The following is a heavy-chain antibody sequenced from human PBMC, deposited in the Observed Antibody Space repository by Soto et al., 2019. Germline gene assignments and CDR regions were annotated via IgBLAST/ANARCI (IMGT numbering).Heavy chain of an antibody. V-gene: IGHV4-4*07. Sequence: QVQLQESGPGLVKSSETLSLTCSVSGGSISGYYCSWIRQPAGKGLEWMGSIYSTGTTDYNPSFKSRVTMSLDTSNRQFSLTLTSVTAADTAIYYCARSGGSFNFDYWGPGALVSVSS. CDR2: IYSTGTT. D-gene: IGHD2-15*01. CDR1: GGSISGYY. CDR3: ARSGGSFNFDY. J-gene: IGHJ4*02.